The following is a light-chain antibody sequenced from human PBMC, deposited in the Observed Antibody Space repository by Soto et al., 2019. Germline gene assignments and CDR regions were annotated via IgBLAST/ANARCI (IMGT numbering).Light chain of an antibody. V-gene: IGKV1-9*01. CDR2: SAS. J-gene: IGKJ4*02. CDR1: QGISSY. Sequence: IHMTQSLSALTDTVGDRVTITCLGSQGISSYLAWYHVRQGKTPKHLIYSASTLQGGVPSTFSGSGSWAEFTLTIISMQPEDVSTYYCQQLNSFPLTFGGGTKVDIK. CDR3: QQLNSFPLT.